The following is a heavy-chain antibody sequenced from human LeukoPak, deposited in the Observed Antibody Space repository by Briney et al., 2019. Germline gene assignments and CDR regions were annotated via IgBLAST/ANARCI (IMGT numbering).Heavy chain of an antibody. CDR2: IIPIFGTA. V-gene: IGHV1-69*13. Sequence: SVKVSCKASGGTFSSYAISWVRQAPGQGLEWMEGIIPIFGTANYAQKFQGRVTITADESTSTAYMELSSLRSEDTAVYYCARVSSGWYYFDYWGQGTLVTVSS. J-gene: IGHJ4*02. D-gene: IGHD6-19*01. CDR1: GGTFSSYA. CDR3: ARVSSGWYYFDY.